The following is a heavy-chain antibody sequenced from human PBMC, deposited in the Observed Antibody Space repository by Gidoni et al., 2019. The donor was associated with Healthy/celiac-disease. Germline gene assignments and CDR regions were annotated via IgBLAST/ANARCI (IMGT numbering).Heavy chain of an antibody. CDR2: IYHSGST. Sequence: QVQLQESGPGLVKPSETLSLTCAVSGYSISSGYYWGWIRQPPGKGLEWIGSIYHSGSTYYNPSLKSRVTISVDTSKNQFFLKLSSVTAADTAVYYCARERVGYYKGHYKGSGSYYMDVWGKGTTVTVSS. D-gene: IGHD1-26*01. J-gene: IGHJ6*03. CDR1: GYSISSGYY. V-gene: IGHV4-38-2*02. CDR3: ARERVGYYKGHYKGSGSYYMDV.